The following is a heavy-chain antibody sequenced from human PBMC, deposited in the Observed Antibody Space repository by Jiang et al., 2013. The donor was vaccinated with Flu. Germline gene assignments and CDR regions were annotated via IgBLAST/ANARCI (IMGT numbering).Heavy chain of an antibody. J-gene: IGHJ3*01. CDR1: GDRVSSASSA. CDR2: NYRSQWHQ. Sequence: ISGDRVSSASSAWIWIRQSPSRGLEWLGDNYRSQWHQEYAQSLKGRMTIDTDTSKNQISLHLKSVTPEDTAVYFCVRRLMVSTNLGDFEVWGRGTVVTVSS. D-gene: IGHD2-8*01. CDR3: VRRLMVSTNLGDFEV. V-gene: IGHV6-1*01.